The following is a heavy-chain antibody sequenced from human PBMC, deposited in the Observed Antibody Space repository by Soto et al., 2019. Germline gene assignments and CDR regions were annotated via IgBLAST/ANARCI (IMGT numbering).Heavy chain of an antibody. Sequence: SETLSLTCAVSGDSISDRNWWRWVRQSPGKGLEWIGEISHSGTTNYSPSLQSRVTTALDKSKRQFFLKLTSVTAADTAVYYCARRDDCSNGVCFMNYFDSWGQGILVTVSS. J-gene: IGHJ4*02. CDR3: ARRDDCSNGVCFMNYFDS. CDR2: ISHSGTT. V-gene: IGHV4-4*02. CDR1: GDSISDRNW. D-gene: IGHD2-8*01.